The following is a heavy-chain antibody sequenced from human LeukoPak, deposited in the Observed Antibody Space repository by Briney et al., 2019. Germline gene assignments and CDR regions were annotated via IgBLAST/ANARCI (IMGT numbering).Heavy chain of an antibody. CDR2: MNPNSGNT. CDR1: GYTFTSYD. J-gene: IGHJ3*02. V-gene: IGHV1-8*03. D-gene: IGHD2-2*02. Sequence: GASVKVSCKASGYTFTSYDINWVRQATGQGLEWMGWMNPNSGNTGYAQKFQGRVTITRNTSISTAYMELSRLRSEDTAVYYCARVCSSTSCYNDAFDIWGQGTMVTVSS. CDR3: ARVCSSTSCYNDAFDI.